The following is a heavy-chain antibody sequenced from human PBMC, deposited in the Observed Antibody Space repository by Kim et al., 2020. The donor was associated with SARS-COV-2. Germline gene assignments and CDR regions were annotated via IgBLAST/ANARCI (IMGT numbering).Heavy chain of an antibody. J-gene: IGHJ4*02. CDR1: GGSITYYY. CDR3: ARVGSMTRGVILTGLDY. CDR2: IYSSGST. D-gene: IGHD3-10*01. V-gene: IGHV4-59*01. Sequence: SETLSLTCTVSGGSITYYYWTWIRQSPGKGLEWIGSIYSSGSTNYNPSLRGRVTISVDTSKNQFSLGLSSLTAADTAVYYCARVGSMTRGVILTGLDYWGQGTLVTVSS.